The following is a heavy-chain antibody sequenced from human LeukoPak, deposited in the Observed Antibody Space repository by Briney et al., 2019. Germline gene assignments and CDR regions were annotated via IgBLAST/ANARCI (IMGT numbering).Heavy chain of an antibody. Sequence: GGSLRLSCTASGFTFSRHWISWVRQTPGKGLEWVANIKEDGSEQYYVDSVKGRFTMSRDNAKNSLYLQMNSLRAEDTAVYYCARGTNWSPLDFDHWGQGTLVTVSS. CDR2: IKEDGSEQ. V-gene: IGHV3-7*01. D-gene: IGHD1-20*01. J-gene: IGHJ4*02. CDR1: GFTFSRHW. CDR3: ARGTNWSPLDFDH.